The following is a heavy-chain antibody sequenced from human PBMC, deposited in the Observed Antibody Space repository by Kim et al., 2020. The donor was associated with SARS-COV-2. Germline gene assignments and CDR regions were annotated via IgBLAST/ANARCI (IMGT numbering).Heavy chain of an antibody. J-gene: IGHJ1*01. CDR1: GFTFSSYE. V-gene: IGHV3-48*03. CDR2: ISSSGSTI. Sequence: GGSLRLSCAASGFTFSSYEMNWVRQAPGKGLEWVSYISSSGSTIYYADSVKGRFTISRDNAKNSLYLQMNSLRAEDTAVYYCAREEGDGYNLLFQYFQHWGQGTLVTVSS. D-gene: IGHD5-12*01. CDR3: AREEGDGYNLLFQYFQH.